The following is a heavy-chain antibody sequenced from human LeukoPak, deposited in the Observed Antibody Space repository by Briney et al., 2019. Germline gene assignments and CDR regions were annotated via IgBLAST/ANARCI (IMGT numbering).Heavy chain of an antibody. CDR3: ATHYYDSSGYYYDHTFEI. CDR1: GFTFDDYA. Sequence: GGSLRLSCAASGFTFDDYAMHWVRQAPGKGLEWVSGISWNSGSIGYADSVKGRFTISRDNAKNSLYLQMNSLRAEDTALYYCATHYYDSSGYYYDHTFEIWGQGTMVTVSS. CDR2: ISWNSGSI. D-gene: IGHD3-22*01. J-gene: IGHJ3*02. V-gene: IGHV3-9*01.